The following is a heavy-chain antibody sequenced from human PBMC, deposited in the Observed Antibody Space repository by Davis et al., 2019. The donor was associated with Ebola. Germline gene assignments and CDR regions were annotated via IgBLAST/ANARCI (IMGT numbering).Heavy chain of an antibody. CDR3: AKEWFGEDQWEPFDY. V-gene: IGHV4-39*07. J-gene: IGHJ4*02. CDR1: GGSIRSSSYY. Sequence: MPSETLSLTCTVSGGSIRSSSYYWGRIRQPPGKGLEWTGDITHSGSTNYNPSLKSRVTISVDTSKNQFSLKLSSVTAADTAVYYCAKEWFGEDQWEPFDYWGQGTLVTVSS. D-gene: IGHD3-10*01. CDR2: ITHSGST.